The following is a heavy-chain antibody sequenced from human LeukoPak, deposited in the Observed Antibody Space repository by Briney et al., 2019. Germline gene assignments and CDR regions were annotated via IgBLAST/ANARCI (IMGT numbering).Heavy chain of an antibody. V-gene: IGHV1-18*01. CDR1: GYTFTSYG. CDR3: ARSGYSSSWYHLDY. CDR2: ISAYNGNT. D-gene: IGHD6-13*01. J-gene: IGHJ4*02. Sequence: GASVKVSCKASGYTFTSYGISWVRQAPGQGLEWMGWISAYNGNTNYTQKLQGRVTMTTDTSTSTAYMELRSLRSDDTAVYYCARSGYSSSWYHLDYWGQGTLVTVSS.